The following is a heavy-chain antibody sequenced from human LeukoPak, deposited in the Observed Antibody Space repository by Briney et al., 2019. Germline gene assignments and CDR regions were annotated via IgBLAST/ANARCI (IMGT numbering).Heavy chain of an antibody. V-gene: IGHV1-46*01. CDR3: ARENDYGNNWFDP. D-gene: IGHD4-17*01. CDR2: INPSGDST. CDR1: GYSFSSYY. Sequence: ASVKVSCKASGYSFSSYYMHWVRQARGQGLEWMGIINPSGDSTTYAQKFQGRVTMTRDTSTRTVYMELSSLRSDDTAVYYCARENDYGNNWFDPWGQGTLVTVSS. J-gene: IGHJ5*02.